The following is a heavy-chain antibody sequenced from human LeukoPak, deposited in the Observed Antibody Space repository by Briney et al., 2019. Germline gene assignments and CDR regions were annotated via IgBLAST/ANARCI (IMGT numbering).Heavy chain of an antibody. D-gene: IGHD4-17*01. CDR1: GFTVSSNY. CDR2: IYSGGST. CDR3: ASGSPDYGDYAFDY. V-gene: IGHV3-53*04. J-gene: IGHJ4*02. Sequence: PGGSLRLSCAASGFTVSSNYMSWVRQAPGKGLEWVSVIYSGGSTYYADSVKGRFTIFRHNSKNTLYLQMNSLRAEDTAVYYCASGSPDYGDYAFDYWGQGTLVTVSS.